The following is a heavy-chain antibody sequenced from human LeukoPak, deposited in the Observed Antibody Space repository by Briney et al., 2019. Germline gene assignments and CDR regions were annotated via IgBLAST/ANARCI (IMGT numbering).Heavy chain of an antibody. Sequence: PSETLSLTCTVSGYSISSGYYWGWIRQPPGKGLEWIGSIYYSGSTYYNPSLKSRVTISVDTSKNQFSLKLSSVTAADTAVYYCARVDSDSSGSLMDAFDIWGQGTMVTVSS. V-gene: IGHV4-38-2*02. CDR3: ARVDSDSSGSLMDAFDI. CDR1: GYSISSGYY. J-gene: IGHJ3*02. D-gene: IGHD3-22*01. CDR2: IYYSGST.